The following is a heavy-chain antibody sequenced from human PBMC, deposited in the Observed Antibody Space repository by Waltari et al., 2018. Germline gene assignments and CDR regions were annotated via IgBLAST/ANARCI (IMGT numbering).Heavy chain of an antibody. CDR2: ISYRGST. Sequence: QLQLQESGPGLVKPSETLSLTCTVSGGSISSSSYYWGWIRQPPGKGLEWIGSISYRGSTYYNPSLKSRVTISVDTSKNQFSLKLSSVTAADTALYYCARRPSAVTPFDYWGQGTLVTVSS. V-gene: IGHV4-39*01. CDR3: ARRPSAVTPFDY. D-gene: IGHD4-4*01. CDR1: GGSISSSSYY. J-gene: IGHJ4*02.